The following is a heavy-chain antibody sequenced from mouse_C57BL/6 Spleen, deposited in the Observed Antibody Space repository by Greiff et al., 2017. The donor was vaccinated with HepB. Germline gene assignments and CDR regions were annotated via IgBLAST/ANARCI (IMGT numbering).Heavy chain of an antibody. CDR1: GYAFSSSW. Sequence: VQLQQSGPELVKPGASVKISCKASGYAFSSSWMNWVKQRPGKGLEWIGRIYPGDGDTNYNGKFKGKATLTADKSSSTAYMQLSSLTSEDSAVYFWAREGYPAWFAYWGQGTLVTVSA. CDR3: AREGYPAWFAY. D-gene: IGHD2-2*01. J-gene: IGHJ3*01. V-gene: IGHV1-82*01. CDR2: IYPGDGDT.